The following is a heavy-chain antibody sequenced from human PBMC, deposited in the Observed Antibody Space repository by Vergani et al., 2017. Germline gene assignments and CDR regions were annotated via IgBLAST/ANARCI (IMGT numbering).Heavy chain of an antibody. CDR3: AKVFHGYSSSWFDY. CDR1: GFTFDDYA. Sequence: EVQLVESGGGLVQPGRSLRLSCAASGFTFDDYAMHWVRQAPGKGLEWVSGISWNSGSIGYADSVKGRFTISRDNAKNSLYLQMNRLRAEDTALYYCAKVFHGYSSSWFDYWGQGTLVTVSS. J-gene: IGHJ4*02. D-gene: IGHD6-6*01. V-gene: IGHV3-9*01. CDR2: ISWNSGSI.